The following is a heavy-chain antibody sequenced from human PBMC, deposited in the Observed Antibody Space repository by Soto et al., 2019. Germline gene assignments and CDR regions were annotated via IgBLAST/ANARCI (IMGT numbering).Heavy chain of an antibody. CDR2: IGTAGDT. Sequence: PGGSLRLSCAASGFTFSSYDMQWVRQATGKGLEWVSAIGTAGDTYYPGSVKGRFTISRENAKNSLYLQMNSLRAGDTAVYYCGRSPPGGYHYYYGMDVWGQGTTVTVSS. D-gene: IGHD3-22*01. V-gene: IGHV3-13*04. CDR3: GRSPPGGYHYYYGMDV. CDR1: GFTFSSYD. J-gene: IGHJ6*02.